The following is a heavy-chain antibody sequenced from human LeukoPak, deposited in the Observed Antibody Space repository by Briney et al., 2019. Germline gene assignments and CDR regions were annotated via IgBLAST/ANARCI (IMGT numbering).Heavy chain of an antibody. J-gene: IGHJ4*02. D-gene: IGHD1-26*01. V-gene: IGHV3-30*03. CDR2: ISYDGSNK. Sequence: GGSLRLSCAASGFTFSSYGMHWVRQAPGKGLEWVAVISYDGSNKYYADSVKGRFTISRDNSKNTLYLQMNSLRAEDTAVYYCATYDGSYWGVFDYWGQGTLVTVSS. CDR3: ATYDGSYWGVFDY. CDR1: GFTFSSYG.